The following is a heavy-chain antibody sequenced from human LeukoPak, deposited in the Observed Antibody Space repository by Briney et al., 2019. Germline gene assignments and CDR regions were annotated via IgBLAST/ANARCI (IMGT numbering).Heavy chain of an antibody. CDR1: GGSINNYF. D-gene: IGHD3-10*01. CDR2: IYSSGST. V-gene: IGHV4-4*07. J-gene: IGHJ4*02. CDR3: ARGVTVRGDRTFDY. Sequence: PSETLSLTCTVSGGSINNYFWSWIRQPAGKGLEWIGRIYSSGSTNYNPSLKSRVTMSVDTSKNQFSLKLSSVTAADTAVYHCARGVTVRGDRTFDYWGQGTLVTVSS.